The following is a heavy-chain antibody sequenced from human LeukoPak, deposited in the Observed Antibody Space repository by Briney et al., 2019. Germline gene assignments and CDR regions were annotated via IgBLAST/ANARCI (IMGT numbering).Heavy chain of an antibody. CDR2: ISYDGRDK. CDR1: GFTLSTYA. Sequence: GGSLRLSCAASGFTLSTYAAHWVRQAPGKGLESVAVISYDGRDKDYADSVKGRFAISRDNPNNTLSLQMNSLRPEDTAVYYCAKGGGLRYFDWLSPDAWGQGTLVTVSS. V-gene: IGHV3-30*18. J-gene: IGHJ5*02. D-gene: IGHD3-9*01. CDR3: AKGGGLRYFDWLSPDA.